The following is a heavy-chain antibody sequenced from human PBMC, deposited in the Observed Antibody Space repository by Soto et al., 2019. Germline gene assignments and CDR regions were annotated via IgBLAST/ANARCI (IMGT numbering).Heavy chain of an antibody. CDR3: ARGRGYSYGIDY. J-gene: IGHJ4*02. Sequence: PSETLSLTCTVSGGPISIGDHYWSWIRQPPGKGLESIVYISYGGTTYYNPSLQSRITISVDTSKNQFSLKLSSVTAADTAIYYCARGRGYSYGIDYWGQGTLVTVSS. V-gene: IGHV4-30-4*01. CDR1: GGPISIGDHY. CDR2: ISYGGTT. D-gene: IGHD5-18*01.